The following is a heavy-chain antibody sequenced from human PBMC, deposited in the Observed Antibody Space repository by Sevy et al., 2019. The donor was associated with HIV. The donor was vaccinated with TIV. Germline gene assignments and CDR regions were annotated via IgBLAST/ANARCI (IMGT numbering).Heavy chain of an antibody. D-gene: IGHD3-10*01. CDR1: GFTVSSNY. V-gene: IGHV3-53*01. CDR2: SYSGGST. Sequence: GSLRLSCAASGFTVSSNYMSWVRQAPGKGLEWVSVSYSGGSTYYADSVKGRFTISRDNSKNTLYLQMNSLRAEDTAVYYCARDYYGSRWDVWGQGTTVTVSS. CDR3: ARDYYGSRWDV. J-gene: IGHJ6*02.